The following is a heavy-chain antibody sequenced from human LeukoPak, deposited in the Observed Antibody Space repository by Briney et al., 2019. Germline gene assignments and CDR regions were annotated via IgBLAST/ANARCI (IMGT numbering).Heavy chain of an antibody. V-gene: IGHV1-18*01. CDR3: ARLYYDFWSGQNWVDP. D-gene: IGHD3-3*01. J-gene: IGHJ5*02. Sequence: ASVKVSCKASGYTFTSYGISWVRQAPGQGLEWMGWISAYNGNTNYAQKLQGRVTMTTDTSTSTAYMELRSLRSDDTAVYYCARLYYDFWSGQNWVDPWGQGTLVTVSS. CDR1: GYTFTSYG. CDR2: ISAYNGNT.